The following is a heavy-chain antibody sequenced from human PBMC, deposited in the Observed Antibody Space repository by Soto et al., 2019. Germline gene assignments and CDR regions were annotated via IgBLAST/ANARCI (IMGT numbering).Heavy chain of an antibody. CDR2: IKSKTDGGTT. Sequence: PGWSLRLSCAASGFTFSNAWMNWVRQAPGKGLEWVGRIKSKTDGGTTDYAAPVKGRFTISRDDSKNTLYLQMNSLKTEDTAVYYCTQDYYDSSGYYAPDAFDIWGQGTMVTVSS. CDR3: TQDYYDSSGYYAPDAFDI. V-gene: IGHV3-15*07. D-gene: IGHD3-22*01. CDR1: GFTFSNAW. J-gene: IGHJ3*02.